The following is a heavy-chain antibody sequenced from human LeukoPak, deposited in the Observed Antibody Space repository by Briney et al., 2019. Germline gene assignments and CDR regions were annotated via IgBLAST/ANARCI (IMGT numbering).Heavy chain of an antibody. Sequence: GGSLRLSCAASGFTFSDYYMSWIRQAPGKGLEWVSYISSSGSTIYYADSVKGRFTISRDNAKNSLYLQMNSLRAEDTAVYYCARDLPSEYYDILTGYLFDYWGQGTLVTVSS. CDR3: ARDLPSEYYDILTGYLFDY. D-gene: IGHD3-9*01. J-gene: IGHJ4*02. V-gene: IGHV3-11*01. CDR2: ISSSGSTI. CDR1: GFTFSDYY.